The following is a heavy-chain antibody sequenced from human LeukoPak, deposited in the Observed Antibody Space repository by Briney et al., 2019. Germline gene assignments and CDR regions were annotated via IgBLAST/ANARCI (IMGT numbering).Heavy chain of an antibody. CDR3: APYYCSGDSCYRYFDY. J-gene: IGHJ4*02. Sequence: GGSLRLSCAASGFTFSSYAMSWVRQAPGKGLEWVSSISGSSGTTNYADSVKGRFTISRDNSKNTLYLQMNSLRAEDTAVYYCAPYYCSGDSCYRYFDYWGQGTLVTVSS. V-gene: IGHV3-23*01. D-gene: IGHD2-15*01. CDR1: GFTFSSYA. CDR2: ISGSSGTT.